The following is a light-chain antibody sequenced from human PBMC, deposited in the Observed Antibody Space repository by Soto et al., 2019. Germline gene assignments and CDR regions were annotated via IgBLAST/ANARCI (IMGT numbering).Light chain of an antibody. CDR2: GPS. J-gene: IGKJ1*01. V-gene: IGKV3-20*01. Sequence: EIVLTQSPGTLSLSPGERATLSCRASQSVSGKYLAWYQQKPGQTPRLLIYGPSNRASGIPDRFSGSGSGTDFTLTISRLEPEDFAVYYCHQYGFSLRTFGQGSKVEI. CDR1: QSVSGKY. CDR3: HQYGFSLRT.